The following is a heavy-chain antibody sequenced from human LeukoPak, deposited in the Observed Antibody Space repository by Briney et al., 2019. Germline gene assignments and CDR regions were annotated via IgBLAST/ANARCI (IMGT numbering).Heavy chain of an antibody. CDR2: IYSGGST. V-gene: IGHV3-66*01. Sequence: GGSLRLSCAASGFTVSSNYMSWVRQAPGKGLEWVSVIYSGGSTYYADSVKGRFTISRDNSKNTLYLQMNSLRAEDTAVYYCARSYLWGSYRYFDYWGQGALVTVSS. CDR3: ARSYLWGSYRYFDY. J-gene: IGHJ4*02. D-gene: IGHD3-16*02. CDR1: GFTVSSNY.